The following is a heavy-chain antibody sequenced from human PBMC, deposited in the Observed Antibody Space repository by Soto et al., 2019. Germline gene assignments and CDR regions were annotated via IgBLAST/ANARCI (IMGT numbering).Heavy chain of an antibody. CDR1: GFTSSSYV. J-gene: IGHJ4*02. CDR2: ISFDGSKK. Sequence: PGGSLRLSXEGSGFTSSSYVMHWVRQAPGKGLEWVALISFDGSKKNYADSVKGRFTISRDNSKNMMYLQMNSLRPEDTAVYYCPRGVFYYYGSSGYSPDYWGQGTLVTVSS. CDR3: PRGVFYYYGSSGYSPDY. D-gene: IGHD3-22*01. V-gene: IGHV3-30-3*01.